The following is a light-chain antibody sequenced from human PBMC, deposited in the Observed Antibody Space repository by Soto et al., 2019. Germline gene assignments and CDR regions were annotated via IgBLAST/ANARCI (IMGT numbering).Light chain of an antibody. CDR1: SSDVGAYNY. Sequence: QSALTQPASVSGSPGQSITISCTGTSSDVGAYNYVSWYQQHPGKAPKLMIYDVSNRPSGVSNRFSGSKSGNTASLTISGLQAEDEADYYCSSYTSSSPSWVFGGGTKLTVL. CDR3: SSYTSSSPSWV. J-gene: IGLJ3*02. V-gene: IGLV2-14*01. CDR2: DVS.